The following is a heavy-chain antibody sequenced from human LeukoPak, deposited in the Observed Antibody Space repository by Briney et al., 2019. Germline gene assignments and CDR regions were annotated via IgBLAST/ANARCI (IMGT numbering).Heavy chain of an antibody. CDR2: MNYSGST. CDR3: ASSTPIYYHLGNLGGYYFDY. CDR1: GFTLSNYN. Sequence: GSLRLSCAASGFTLSNYNMNWVRQTPGKGLEWVGYMNYSGSTNYNPSLKSRVTISVDTSKNQFSLRLSSVTAADTAVYYCASSTPIYYHLGNLGGYYFDYWGQGTLVTVSS. J-gene: IGHJ4*02. V-gene: IGHV4-59*08. D-gene: IGHD3-10*01.